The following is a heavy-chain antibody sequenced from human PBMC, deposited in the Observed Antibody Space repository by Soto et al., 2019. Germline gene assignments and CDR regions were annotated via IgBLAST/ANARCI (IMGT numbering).Heavy chain of an antibody. D-gene: IGHD2-8*01. Sequence: QRLSCAASGFTFSSYEMNWVRQAPGKGLEWVSYIISSGSTIYYADSVKGRFTISRDNAKNSLYLQMNSLRAEDTAVYYCASAATYCTNGVCFGIAAAGLDYWGQGTLVTVS. CDR1: GFTFSSYE. CDR2: IISSGSTI. J-gene: IGHJ4*02. V-gene: IGHV3-48*03. CDR3: ASAATYCTNGVCFGIAAAGLDY.